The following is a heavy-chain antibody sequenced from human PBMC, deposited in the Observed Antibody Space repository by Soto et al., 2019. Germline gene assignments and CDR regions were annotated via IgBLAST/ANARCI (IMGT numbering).Heavy chain of an antibody. D-gene: IGHD3-3*01. Sequence: SETLSLTCAVYGGSFSGYHWSWIRQPPGKGLEWIGEINHSGSTNYNPSLKSRVTISVDTSKNQFSLKLSSVTAADTAVYYCARGTDYDFWSGYYFDYWGQGTMVTVSS. J-gene: IGHJ4*02. CDR1: GGSFSGYH. CDR2: INHSGST. CDR3: ARGTDYDFWSGYYFDY. V-gene: IGHV4-34*01.